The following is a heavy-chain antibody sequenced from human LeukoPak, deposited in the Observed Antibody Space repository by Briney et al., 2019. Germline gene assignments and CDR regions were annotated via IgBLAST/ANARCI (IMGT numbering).Heavy chain of an antibody. V-gene: IGHV4-59*01. J-gene: IGHJ3*01. CDR3: ARGLRLMEFLLYPGAFDV. Sequence: SVTLSLTCTVSNDSINNYYWSWIRQPPGKGLEWIGYIYYSGSTNYNPSLQSRVTMSVDTSKNQFSLRLSSVTAADTAVYYCARGLRLMEFLLYPGAFDVWGQGTMVTVSS. CDR2: IYYSGST. D-gene: IGHD3-3*01. CDR1: NDSINNYY.